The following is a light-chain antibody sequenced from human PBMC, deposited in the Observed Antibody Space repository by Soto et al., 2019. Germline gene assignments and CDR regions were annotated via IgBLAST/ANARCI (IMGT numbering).Light chain of an antibody. Sequence: QSALTQPRSVSGSPGQSVTISCTGTSSDVCGYNHVSWYQQHPGKAPKLMISYVSERPSGVSDRFSGSKSGNTASLTISGLQAEDEADYYCCSFSRSFTDYVFGSGTKLTVL. J-gene: IGLJ1*01. CDR3: CSFSRSFTDYV. V-gene: IGLV2-11*01. CDR1: SSDVCGYNH. CDR2: YVS.